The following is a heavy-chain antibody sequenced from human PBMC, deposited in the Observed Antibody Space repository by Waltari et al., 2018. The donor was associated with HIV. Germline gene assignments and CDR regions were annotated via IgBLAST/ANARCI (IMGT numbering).Heavy chain of an antibody. CDR3: AVPRCNRANCHFAS. V-gene: IGHV3-74*01. Sequence: EVRLEESGGGLVQPGGSLRLSCAASGFRFTSSWVHWVRQVPGKRPEWVSRINTDGTYTNYADAVRGRFSNSRDNAKNTLYLQMNSLKVEDTAVYFCAVPRCNRANCHFASWGQGTLDTVSS. CDR1: GFRFTSSW. CDR2: INTDGTYT. J-gene: IGHJ4*02. D-gene: IGHD1-1*01.